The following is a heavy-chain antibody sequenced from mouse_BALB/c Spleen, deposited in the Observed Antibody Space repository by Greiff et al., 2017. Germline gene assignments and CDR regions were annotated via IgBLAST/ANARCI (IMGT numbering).Heavy chain of an antibody. Sequence: EVKLMESGGGLVQPGGSMKLSCVASGFTFSNYWMNWVRQSPEKGLEWVAEIRLKSNNYATHYAESVKGRFTISRDDSKSSVYLQMNNLRAEDTGIYYCTRLGLAYWGQGTLVTVSA. CDR2: IRLKSNNYAT. D-gene: IGHD4-1*01. V-gene: IGHV6-6*02. CDR1: GFTFSNYW. J-gene: IGHJ3*01. CDR3: TRLGLAY.